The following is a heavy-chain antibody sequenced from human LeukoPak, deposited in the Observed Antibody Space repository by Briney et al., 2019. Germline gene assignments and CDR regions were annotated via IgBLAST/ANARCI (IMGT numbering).Heavy chain of an antibody. D-gene: IGHD5-18*01. CDR2: IYYSGST. V-gene: IGHV4-59*08. CDR3: ARVGLRRGYSYGPDYNWFDP. Sequence: SETLSLTCTVSGGSISSYYWSWIRQPPGKGLEWIGYIYYSGSTNYNPSLKSRVTISVDTSKNQSSLKLSSVTAADTAVYYCARVGLRRGYSYGPDYNWFDPWGQGTLVTVSS. J-gene: IGHJ5*02. CDR1: GGSISSYY.